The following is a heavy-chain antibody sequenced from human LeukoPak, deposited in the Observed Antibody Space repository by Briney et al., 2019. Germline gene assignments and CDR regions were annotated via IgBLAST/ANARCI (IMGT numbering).Heavy chain of an antibody. Sequence: GGSLRLSCAASGFTFSSYSMNWVRQAPGKGLEWISYISSSSSTIYYADSVKGRFTISRDNAKNSLYLQMNSLRAEDTAVYYCARVYRSGSYSPVDYWGQGTLVTVSS. CDR2: ISSSSSTI. V-gene: IGHV3-48*04. D-gene: IGHD1-26*01. CDR3: ARVYRSGSYSPVDY. J-gene: IGHJ4*02. CDR1: GFTFSSYS.